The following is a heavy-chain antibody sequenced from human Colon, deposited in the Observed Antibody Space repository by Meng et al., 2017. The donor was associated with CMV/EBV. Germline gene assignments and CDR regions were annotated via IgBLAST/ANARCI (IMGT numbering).Heavy chain of an antibody. Sequence: LHLEEARPGLVKHSEPLSLTCTGSGGSFTSNSYFWGCIRQPPGKGLEYIGSIYNSGSAYYNPSLKSRVTISLDTSKNQFSLKLSSVTAADTAMHYCARVVLNFFDYWGQGTLVTVSS. CDR1: GGSFTSNSYF. D-gene: IGHD3-10*02. CDR2: IYNSGSA. J-gene: IGHJ4*02. V-gene: IGHV4-39*07. CDR3: ARVVLNFFDY.